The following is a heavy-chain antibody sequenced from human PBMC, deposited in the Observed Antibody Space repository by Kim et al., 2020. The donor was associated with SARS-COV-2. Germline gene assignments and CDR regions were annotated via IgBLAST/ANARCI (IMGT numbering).Heavy chain of an antibody. V-gene: IGHV4-59*01. CDR2: IYYSGST. CDR3: ARDIGAYYDILTGYTYYYYGMDV. J-gene: IGHJ6*02. CDR1: GGSISSYY. Sequence: SETLSLTCTVSGGSISSYYWSWIRQPPGKGLEWIGYIYYSGSTNYNPSLKSRVTISVDTSKNQFSLKLSSVTAADTAVYYCARDIGAYYDILTGYTYYYYGMDVLGQGTTVTVSS. D-gene: IGHD3-9*01.